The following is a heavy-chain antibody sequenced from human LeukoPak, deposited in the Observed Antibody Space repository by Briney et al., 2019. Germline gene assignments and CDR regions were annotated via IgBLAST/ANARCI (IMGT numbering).Heavy chain of an antibody. Sequence: GGSLRLSCAASGFTFSSYAMSWVRQAPGKGLEWVSAISGSGGSTYYADFVKGRFTISRNNSKNTFFRKMNSRRAEATAVYYWAYFLNFDYWTQGTLVTVSS. D-gene: IGHD3-9*01. CDR3: AYFLNFDY. CDR2: ISGSGGST. V-gene: IGHV3-23*01. J-gene: IGHJ4*02. CDR1: GFTFSSYA.